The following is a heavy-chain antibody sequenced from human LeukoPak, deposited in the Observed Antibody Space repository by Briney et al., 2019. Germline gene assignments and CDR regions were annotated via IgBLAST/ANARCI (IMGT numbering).Heavy chain of an antibody. Sequence: GSSVKVSCKASGGTFSSYAISWVRQAPGQGLEWMGGIIPIFGTANYAQKFQGRVTITTDESTSTAYMELSSLRSEDTAVYYCARVRYYDFWSGYYTNWFDPWGQGTLVTVSS. D-gene: IGHD3-3*01. J-gene: IGHJ5*02. CDR3: ARVRYYDFWSGYYTNWFDP. CDR1: GGTFSSYA. CDR2: IIPIFGTA. V-gene: IGHV1-69*05.